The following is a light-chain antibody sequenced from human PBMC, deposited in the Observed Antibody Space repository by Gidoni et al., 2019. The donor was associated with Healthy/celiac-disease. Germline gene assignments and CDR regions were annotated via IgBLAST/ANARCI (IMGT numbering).Light chain of an antibody. CDR3: QQYNSYPLT. J-gene: IGKJ4*01. CDR2: KAS. CDR1: QSISSW. V-gene: IGKV1-5*03. Sequence: DIQMTQSPSTLSASVGDRVTITCRDSQSISSWLAWYQQKPGKAPKLLIYKASSLESGVPSRFSGSGSGTEFTLTISSLQTDDFATYYCQQYNSYPLTFGGGTKVEIK.